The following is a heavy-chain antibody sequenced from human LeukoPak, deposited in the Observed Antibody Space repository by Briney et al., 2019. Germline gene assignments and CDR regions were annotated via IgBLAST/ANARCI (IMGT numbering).Heavy chain of an antibody. V-gene: IGHV3-66*02. CDR1: GFTVSSNY. J-gene: IGHJ4*02. CDR3: ARAEDSAVQFDY. D-gene: IGHD6-13*01. Sequence: PGGSLRLSCAASGFTVSSNYMSWVRQAPGKGLEWVSVIYSGGGTYYADSVEGRFTISRDNSKNTLYLQMNSLRAEDTAVYYCARAEDSAVQFDYWGQGTLVTVPS. CDR2: IYSGGGT.